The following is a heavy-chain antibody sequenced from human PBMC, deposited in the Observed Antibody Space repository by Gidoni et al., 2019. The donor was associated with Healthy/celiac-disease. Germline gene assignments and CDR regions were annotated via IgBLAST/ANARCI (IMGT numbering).Heavy chain of an antibody. V-gene: IGHV1-8*01. D-gene: IGHD2-2*01. CDR2: MNPNSGNT. J-gene: IGHJ4*02. Sequence: QVQLVQSGAEVKKPGASVKVSCKASGYTFTSYDINWVRQATGQGLEWMGWMNPNSGNTGYAQKFQGRVTMTRNTSISTAYMELSSLRSEDTAVYYCARRYCSSTSCPPGYWGQGTLVTVSS. CDR3: ARRYCSSTSCPPGY. CDR1: GYTFTSYD.